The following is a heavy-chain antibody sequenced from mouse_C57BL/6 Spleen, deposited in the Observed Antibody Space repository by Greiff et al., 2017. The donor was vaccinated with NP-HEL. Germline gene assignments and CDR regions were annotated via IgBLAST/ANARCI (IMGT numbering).Heavy chain of an antibody. CDR3: ARWGVYYSNYVGAMDY. V-gene: IGHV1-53*01. CDR1: GYTFTSYW. D-gene: IGHD2-5*01. J-gene: IGHJ4*01. Sequence: QVQLQQPGTELVKPGASVKLSCKASGYTFTSYWMHWVKQRPGQGLEWIGNINPSNGGTNYNEKFKSKATLTVAKSSSTAYMQLSSLASEDSAVYYCARWGVYYSNYVGAMDYWGQGTSVTVSS. CDR2: INPSNGGT.